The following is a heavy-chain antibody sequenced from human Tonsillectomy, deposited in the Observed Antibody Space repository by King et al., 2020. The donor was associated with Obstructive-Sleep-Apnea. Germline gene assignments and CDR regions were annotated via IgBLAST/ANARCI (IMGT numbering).Heavy chain of an antibody. CDR1: GFSFSSYS. Sequence: EVQLVESGGGLVQPGGSLRLSCAASGFSFSSYSMNWVRQAPGKGLEWVSYISSGSSTIYYADSVKGRFTISRDNAKNSLYLQMNSLGAEDTAVYYCARDSGTYWGDIWGQGTMVTVSS. V-gene: IGHV3-48*04. J-gene: IGHJ3*02. D-gene: IGHD1-26*01. CDR2: ISSGSSTI. CDR3: ARDSGTYWGDI.